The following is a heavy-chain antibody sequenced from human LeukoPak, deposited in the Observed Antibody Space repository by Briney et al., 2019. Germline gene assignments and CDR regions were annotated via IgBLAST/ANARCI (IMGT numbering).Heavy chain of an antibody. CDR2: IYGDGTT. D-gene: IGHD3-16*01. Sequence: PSETLSLTCSVSGYSIGTGYYWGWIRQPPGKGLQWIGSIYGDGTTFYNPSLKSRLTISTDTSKNQFSLKVTSMTAADTAVYYCARPNTWITEGFDHWGQGALVTVSS. V-gene: IGHV4-38-2*01. CDR1: GYSIGTGYY. CDR3: ARPNTWITEGFDH. J-gene: IGHJ5*02.